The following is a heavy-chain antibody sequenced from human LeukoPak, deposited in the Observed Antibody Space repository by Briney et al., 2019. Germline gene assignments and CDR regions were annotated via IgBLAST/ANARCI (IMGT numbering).Heavy chain of an antibody. J-gene: IGHJ3*02. Sequence: GSLRLSCAASGFTFSNYEIHWVRQPTGKGLEWVSAIGPAGDTYYPGSVKGRFTVSRENAKNSLYLQMNSLRAGDTAVYYCARESSSSSTGAFDIWGQGTMVTVSS. CDR1: GFTFSNYE. V-gene: IGHV3-13*01. CDR2: IGPAGDT. D-gene: IGHD6-13*01. CDR3: ARESSSSSTGAFDI.